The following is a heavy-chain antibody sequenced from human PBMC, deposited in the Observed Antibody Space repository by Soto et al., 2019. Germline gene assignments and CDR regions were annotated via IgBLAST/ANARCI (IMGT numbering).Heavy chain of an antibody. CDR2: IYSGSDT. J-gene: IGHJ6*02. V-gene: IGHV3-53*01. D-gene: IGHD3-16*02. Sequence: GGSLRLSCAASGFSVSSDYMSWVRQAPGQGLEWVSLIYSGSDTYYADSVKGRFTISRDISSNTVYLHMTSLRADDTAIYYFTRAGCDPKNLYISNYYAMDVWGRGTTVTVSS. CDR3: TRAGCDPKNLYISNYYAMDV. CDR1: GFSVSSDY.